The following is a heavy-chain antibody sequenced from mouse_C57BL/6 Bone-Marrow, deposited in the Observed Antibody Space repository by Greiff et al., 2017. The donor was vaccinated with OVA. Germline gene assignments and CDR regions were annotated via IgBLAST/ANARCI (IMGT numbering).Heavy chain of an antibody. V-gene: IGHV5-4*01. D-gene: IGHD3-2*02. CDR2: ISDGGSCT. CDR1: GFTFSGYA. J-gene: IGHJ2*01. CDR3: ARDERTAQAKDY. Sequence: VQLMESGGGLVKPGGSLKLSCAASGFTFSGYAMSWVRQTPEKGLEWVATISDGGSCTYYPDNVKGRFTISRDNAKNILYLQMSRLKSEDTAMYYCARDERTAQAKDYWGKGTTPTVSS.